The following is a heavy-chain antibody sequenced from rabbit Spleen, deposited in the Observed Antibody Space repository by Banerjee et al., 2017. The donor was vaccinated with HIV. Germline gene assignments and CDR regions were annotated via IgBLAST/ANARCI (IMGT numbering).Heavy chain of an antibody. CDR1: GFSFSSSYS. CDR3: VRDQAGDGDYGPYYLKL. Sequence: QSLEESGGDLVQPGASLTLTCTASGFSFSSSYSMCWVRQAPGKGLEWIACIDAGSSGFTYFASWAKGRFTISKTSSTTVTLQVTNLTAADTATYFCVRDQAGDGDYGPYYLKLWGPGTLVTVS. V-gene: IGHV1S40*01. J-gene: IGHJ4*01. D-gene: IGHD2-1*01. CDR2: IDAGSSGFT.